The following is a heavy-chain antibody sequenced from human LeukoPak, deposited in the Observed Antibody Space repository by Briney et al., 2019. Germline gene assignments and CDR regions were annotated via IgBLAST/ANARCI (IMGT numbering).Heavy chain of an antibody. V-gene: IGHV4-59*01. Sequence: PSETLSLTCTVSGGSISSYYWSWIRQPPGKGLEWIGYIYHSGSTNYNPSLKSRVTISVDTSKNQFSLKLSSVTAADTAVYYCARVPSEGDAFDIWGQGTMVTVSS. D-gene: IGHD3-10*01. CDR3: ARVPSEGDAFDI. J-gene: IGHJ3*02. CDR2: IYHSGST. CDR1: GGSISSYY.